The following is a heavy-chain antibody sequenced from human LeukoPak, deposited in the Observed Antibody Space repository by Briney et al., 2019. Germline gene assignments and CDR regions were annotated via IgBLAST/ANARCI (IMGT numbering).Heavy chain of an antibody. J-gene: IGHJ5*02. CDR1: GFTFSSYA. CDR2: ISGSGGYT. CDR3: ASEPPSGWYNANWFDP. D-gene: IGHD6-19*01. V-gene: IGHV3-23*01. Sequence: PGGSLRLSCAASGFTFSSYAMSWVRQAPGKGLEWVSGISGSGGYTYNADSVKGRLTISRDNSKNTLYLQMNSLRAEDTAVYYCASEPPSGWYNANWFDPWGQGTLVTVSS.